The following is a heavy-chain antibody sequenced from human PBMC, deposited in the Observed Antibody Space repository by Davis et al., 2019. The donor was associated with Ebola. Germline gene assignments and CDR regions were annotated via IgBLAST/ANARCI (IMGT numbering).Heavy chain of an antibody. V-gene: IGHV4-4*02. Sequence: MPSETLSLTCAVSGGSISSSNWWSWVRQPPGKGLEWIGEIYHSGSTNYNPSLKSRVTISVDKSKNQFSLKLSSVTAADTAVYYCVTSSIAARPRYYGMDVWGQGTTVTVSS. J-gene: IGHJ6*02. CDR3: VTSSIAARPRYYGMDV. D-gene: IGHD6-6*01. CDR1: GGSISSSNW. CDR2: IYHSGST.